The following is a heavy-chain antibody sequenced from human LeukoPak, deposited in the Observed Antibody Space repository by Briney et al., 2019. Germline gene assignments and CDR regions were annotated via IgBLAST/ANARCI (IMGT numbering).Heavy chain of an antibody. CDR3: ARLAQHFDY. Sequence: GASVKVSCKASGYTFTGYYMHWVRQAPGQGLEWMGWINPNSGGTNYAQKFQGWVTMTRDTSIGTAYMELSRLRSDDTAVYYCARLAQHFDYWGQGTLVTVSS. D-gene: IGHD1/OR15-1a*01. CDR2: INPNSGGT. V-gene: IGHV1-2*04. CDR1: GYTFTGYY. J-gene: IGHJ4*02.